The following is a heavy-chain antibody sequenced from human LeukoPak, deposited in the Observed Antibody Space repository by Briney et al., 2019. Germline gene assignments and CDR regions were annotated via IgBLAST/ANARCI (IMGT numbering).Heavy chain of an antibody. V-gene: IGHV4-4*07. D-gene: IGHD4-17*01. J-gene: IGHJ6*03. CDR1: GGSFSSYY. CDR2: IYTSGST. Sequence: SETLSLTCTVSGGSFSSYYWSWIRQPAGKGLEWIGRIYTSGSTNYNPSLKSRVTMSVDTSKNQFSLKLSSVTAADTAVYYCARVGSDYGDYVSDYYMDVWGKGTTVTVSS. CDR3: ARVGSDYGDYVSDYYMDV.